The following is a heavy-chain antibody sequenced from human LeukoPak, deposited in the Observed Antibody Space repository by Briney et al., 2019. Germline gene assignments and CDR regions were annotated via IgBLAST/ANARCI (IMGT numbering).Heavy chain of an antibody. CDR2: INHSGST. D-gene: IGHD4-23*01. CDR3: AGWVDGGKSGDY. Sequence: SETLSLTCAVYGESFSGYYWTWIRQPPGKGLEWIGEINHSGSTNYNPSLKSRVTILVDTSKNQFSLKLSSVTAADTAVYYCAGWVDGGKSGDYWGQGTLVTVSS. J-gene: IGHJ4*02. V-gene: IGHV4-34*01. CDR1: GESFSGYY.